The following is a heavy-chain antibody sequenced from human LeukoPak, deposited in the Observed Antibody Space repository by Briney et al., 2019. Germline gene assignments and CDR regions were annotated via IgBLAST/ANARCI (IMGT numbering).Heavy chain of an antibody. D-gene: IGHD3-10*01. J-gene: IGHJ6*02. V-gene: IGHV3-53*04. Sequence: PGEYLRQFGGDAGFSVSRNYMGGVGQAPGKGLEWVSVIYSGGSTYYADSVKGRFTISRHNSKNTLYLQMNSLRAEDTAVYYCARSFGELLLPYYYYGMDVWGQGTTVTVSS. CDR2: IYSGGST. CDR1: GFSVSRNY. CDR3: ARSFGELLLPYYYYGMDV.